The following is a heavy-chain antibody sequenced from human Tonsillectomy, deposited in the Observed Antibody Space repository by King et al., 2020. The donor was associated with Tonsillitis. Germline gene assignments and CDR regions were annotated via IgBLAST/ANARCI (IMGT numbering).Heavy chain of an antibody. CDR1: GDTFGGHH. D-gene: IGHD3-22*01. J-gene: IGHJ1*01. CDR2: INPDSGDR. CDR3: ATFALASVSSDSSAYRYFRH. V-gene: IGHV1-2*02. Sequence: VQLVESGAEVRKPGASVSVSCKASGDTFGGHHVHWVRQAPGHGLEWMGWINPDSGDRNYAANFQGRVTMTVTKDTSINTAYMGLSSLRTDDAAVYYCATFALASVSSDSSAYRYFRHWGQGTLVTVSS.